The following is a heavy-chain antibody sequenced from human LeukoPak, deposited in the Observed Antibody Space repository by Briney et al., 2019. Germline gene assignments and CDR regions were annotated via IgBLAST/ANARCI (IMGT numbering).Heavy chain of an antibody. CDR1: GGSISSSSYY. D-gene: IGHD1-1*01. CDR3: ARGLQLERRPFDY. V-gene: IGHV4-39*07. J-gene: IGHJ4*02. Sequence: KPSETLSLTCTVSGGSISSSSYYWGWIRQPPGKGLEWIGSIYYSGSTYYNPSLKSRVTISVDTSKNQFSLKLSSVTAADTAVYYCARGLQLERRPFDYWGQGTLVTVSS. CDR2: IYYSGST.